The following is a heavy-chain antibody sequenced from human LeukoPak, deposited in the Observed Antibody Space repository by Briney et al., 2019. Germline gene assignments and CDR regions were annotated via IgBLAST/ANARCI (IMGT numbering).Heavy chain of an antibody. CDR3: ARLAGGYFDY. CDR2: IYYSGST. CDR1: GGSISSSNYY. J-gene: IGHJ4*02. D-gene: IGHD3-10*01. Sequence: SETLSLTCTVPGGSISSSNYYWGWIRQPPGKGLEWIGSIYYSGSTYYNPSLKSRVTISVDTSKNQFSLKLSSVTAADTAVYYCARLAGGYFDYWGQGTLVTVSS. V-gene: IGHV4-39*01.